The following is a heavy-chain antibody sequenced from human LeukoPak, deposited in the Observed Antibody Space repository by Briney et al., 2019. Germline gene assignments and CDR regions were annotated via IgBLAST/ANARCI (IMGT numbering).Heavy chain of an antibody. J-gene: IGHJ6*03. Sequence: GGSLRLSCAASGFTFSNYWMHWVRQTPGKGLVWVSRINSYGSSTIYADSVKGRFTISRDNAKKSLYLQMNSLRAEDTAVYYCARRGYYGSGYYYYMDVWGKGTTVTISS. D-gene: IGHD3-10*01. CDR1: GFTFSNYW. CDR2: INSYGSST. CDR3: ARRGYYGSGYYYYMDV. V-gene: IGHV3-74*01.